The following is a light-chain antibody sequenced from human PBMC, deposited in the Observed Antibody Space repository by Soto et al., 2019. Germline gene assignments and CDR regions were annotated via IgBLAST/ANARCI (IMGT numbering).Light chain of an antibody. V-gene: IGKV1-27*01. CDR2: AAS. J-gene: IGKJ3*01. CDR3: QKYNSVPLT. Sequence: DIQMTQSPSSLSASVGDRVTITCRASQDIRNYLAWYQQKPGKVPKLLIYAASTLQSGVPSRFSGSGSGTDFTLTISSLHPEDVATYYCQKYNSVPLTFGPGTEV. CDR1: QDIRNY.